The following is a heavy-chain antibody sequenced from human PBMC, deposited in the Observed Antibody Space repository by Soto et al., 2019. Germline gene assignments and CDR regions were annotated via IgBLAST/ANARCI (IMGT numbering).Heavy chain of an antibody. V-gene: IGHV1-8*01. J-gene: IGHJ4*02. D-gene: IGHD2-15*01. CDR1: GYTFTSYD. CDR2: MNPNSGNT. Sequence: ASVKVSCKASGYTFTSYDINRVRQATGQGLEWMGWMNPNSGNTGYAQKFQGRVTMTRTTSISTAYMELSSLRSEDTAVYYCARGFPGYCSGGSCYDPSDYWGQGTLVTVSS. CDR3: ARGFPGYCSGGSCYDPSDY.